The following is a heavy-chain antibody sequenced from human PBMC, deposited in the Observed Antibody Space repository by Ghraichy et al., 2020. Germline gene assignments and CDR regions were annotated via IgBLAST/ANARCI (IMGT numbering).Heavy chain of an antibody. J-gene: IGHJ4*01. D-gene: IGHD3-10*01. CDR1: GFNLGVYT. CDR3: VRADGSGSFYY. CDR2: ISSDSSRI. Sequence: GGSLRLSCATSGFNLGVYTMNWLRWAPNKGLQLVSSISSDSSRIYYTDSVRGRFTISRDNAMNSVFLQMDSLTVEDTAMYYCVRADGSGSFYYWGQGTQVSVSS. V-gene: IGHV3-21*01.